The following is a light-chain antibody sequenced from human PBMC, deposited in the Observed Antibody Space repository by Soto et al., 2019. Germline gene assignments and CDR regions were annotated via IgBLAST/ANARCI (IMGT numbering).Light chain of an antibody. CDR3: QQFGVSPT. CDR1: QSLLYNNTYNY. CDR2: FGS. Sequence: EIVMTQSPLTLPVTPGEPASISCRSSQSLLYNNTYNYLDWYVQKPGQSPQLLIYFGSNRAPGVPDRFSGSGSGTDFNLTISKLEPEDFAVYYCQQFGVSPTFGGGTKVDIK. V-gene: IGKV2-28*01. J-gene: IGKJ4*01.